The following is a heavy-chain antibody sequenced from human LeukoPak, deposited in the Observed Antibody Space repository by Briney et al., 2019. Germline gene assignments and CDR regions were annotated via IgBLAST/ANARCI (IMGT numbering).Heavy chain of an antibody. V-gene: IGHV4-4*02. D-gene: IGHD3-10*01. CDR3: ARDHGEEGDYSFDY. CDR2: IYHSGST. CDR1: GGSIGSTNW. Sequence: PSETLSLTCAVSGGSIGSTNWWSWVRQPPGKGLEWIGEIYHSGSTNYNPSLKGRVTISVDKSENHFSLKLTSVTAADTAVYYCARDHGEEGDYSFDYWGQGTLVTVSS. J-gene: IGHJ4*02.